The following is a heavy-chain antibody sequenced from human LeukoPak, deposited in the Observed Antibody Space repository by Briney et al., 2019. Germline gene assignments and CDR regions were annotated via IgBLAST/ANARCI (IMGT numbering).Heavy chain of an antibody. J-gene: IGHJ5*02. CDR2: IYYSGST. Sequence: SETLSLTCTVSGGSISSSSYYRGWIRQPPGKGLEWIGSIYYSGSTYYNPSLKSRVTISVDTSKNQFSLKLSSVTAADTAVYYCARDLVAVAAPNWFDPWGQGALVTVSS. V-gene: IGHV4-39*07. D-gene: IGHD6-19*01. CDR3: ARDLVAVAAPNWFDP. CDR1: GGSISSSSYY.